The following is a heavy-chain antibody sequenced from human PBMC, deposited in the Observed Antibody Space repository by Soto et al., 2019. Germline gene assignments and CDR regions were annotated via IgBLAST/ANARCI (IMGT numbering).Heavy chain of an antibody. CDR3: ARDVGAVGRASRLNT. J-gene: IGHJ4*02. D-gene: IGHD6-13*01. Sequence: QVQLVESGGGVVQPGKSLRLSCAASGFPFSNYGMHWVRQAPGKGLEWVALMWYDGSKKYDVDSVKGRFTISRDNSRNTPYLEINGLGSADTAVYYWARDVGAVGRASRLNTGGQGHEVIASS. CDR2: MWYDGSKK. CDR1: GFPFSNYG. V-gene: IGHV3-33*01.